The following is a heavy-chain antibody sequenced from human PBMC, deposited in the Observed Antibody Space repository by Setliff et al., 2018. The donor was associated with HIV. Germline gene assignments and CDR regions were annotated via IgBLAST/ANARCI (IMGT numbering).Heavy chain of an antibody. J-gene: IGHJ3*02. CDR3: ARDYYGSGTLGAFDI. D-gene: IGHD3-10*01. V-gene: IGHV4-59*01. Sequence: SETLSLTCNVSGGSISSYYWNWIRQPPGKGLEWIGYIYYSGGTNYNPSLKSRVTISADKSKNQFSLKLSSVTAADTAVYYCARDYYGSGTLGAFDIWGQGTMVTVSS. CDR2: IYYSGGT. CDR1: GGSISSYY.